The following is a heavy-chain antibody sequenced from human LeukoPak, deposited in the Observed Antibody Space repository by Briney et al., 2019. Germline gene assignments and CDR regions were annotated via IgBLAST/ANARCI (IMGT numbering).Heavy chain of an antibody. V-gene: IGHV1-2*02. J-gene: IGHJ6*03. D-gene: IGHD2-15*01. CDR3: ARAPRCSGGSCYSVRDYYYYMDV. Sequence: ASVKVSCKASGGTFNSYAISWVRQAPGQGLEWMGWINPNSGGTNYAQKFQGRVTMTRDTSISTAYMELSRLRSDDTAVYYCARAPRCSGGSCYSVRDYYYYMDVWGKGTTVTVSS. CDR1: GGTFNSYA. CDR2: INPNSGGT.